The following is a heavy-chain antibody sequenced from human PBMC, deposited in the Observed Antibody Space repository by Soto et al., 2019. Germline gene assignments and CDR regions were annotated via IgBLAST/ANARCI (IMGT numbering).Heavy chain of an antibody. CDR2: IYWDDDK. V-gene: IGHV2-5*02. CDR1: GFSLSTSGVG. D-gene: IGHD3-22*01. CDR3: AHRPPYYDSSGYYFDY. J-gene: IGHJ4*02. Sequence: QITLKESGPTLVKPTQTLTLTCTFSGFSLSTSGVGVGWIRQPPGKALEWLALIYWDDDKRYSPSLKSRLTITQDTSKNQGVLTMTNMDPVDTATYYCAHRPPYYDSSGYYFDYWGQGTLVTVSS.